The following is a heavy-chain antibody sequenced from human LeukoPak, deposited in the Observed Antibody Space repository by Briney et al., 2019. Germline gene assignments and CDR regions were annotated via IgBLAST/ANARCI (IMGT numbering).Heavy chain of an antibody. D-gene: IGHD3-22*01. Sequence: GGSLRLSCAASGFTFSSYAMSWVRQAPGKGLEWVSAISGSGGSTYYADSVKGRFTISRGNSKNTLYLQMNSLRAEDTAVYYCAKKNYYDSSGYYVFDYWGQGTLVTVSS. V-gene: IGHV3-23*01. CDR2: ISGSGGST. J-gene: IGHJ4*02. CDR3: AKKNYYDSSGYYVFDY. CDR1: GFTFSSYA.